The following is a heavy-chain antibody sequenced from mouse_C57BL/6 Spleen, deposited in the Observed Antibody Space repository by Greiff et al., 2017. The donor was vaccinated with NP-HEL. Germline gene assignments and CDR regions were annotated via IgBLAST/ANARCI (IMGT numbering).Heavy chain of an antibody. Sequence: EVHLVESGGGLVKPGGSLKLSCAASGFTFSSYAMSWVRQTPEKRLEWVATISDGGSYTYYPDNVKGRFTISRDNAKNNLYLQMSHLKSEDTAMYYCARDEEPFDYWGQGTTLTVSS. J-gene: IGHJ2*01. CDR1: GFTFSSYA. CDR3: ARDEEPFDY. V-gene: IGHV5-4*01. CDR2: ISDGGSYT.